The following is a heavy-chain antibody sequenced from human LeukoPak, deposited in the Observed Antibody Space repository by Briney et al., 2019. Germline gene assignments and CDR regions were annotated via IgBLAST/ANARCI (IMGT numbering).Heavy chain of an antibody. V-gene: IGHV4-4*07. J-gene: IGHJ4*02. CDR2: IYTSGST. D-gene: IGHD6-6*01. Sequence: SETLSFTCTVSSGSISSHYWSWIRQPARKGLEWIGRIYTSGSTNYNPSLKSRVTISVDKSKNQFSLKLSSVTAADTAVYYCATYSSSSSFDYWGQGTLVTVSS. CDR3: ATYSSSSSFDY. CDR1: SGSISSHY.